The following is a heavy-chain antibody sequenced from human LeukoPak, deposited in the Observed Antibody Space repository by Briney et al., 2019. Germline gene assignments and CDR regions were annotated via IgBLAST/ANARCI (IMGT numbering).Heavy chain of an antibody. CDR3: VRDHTRLGYSSIWHYFDS. CDR2: ISSGGDTI. J-gene: IGHJ4*02. Sequence: GGSLRLSCAASEFVFGDFYMSWVRQAPGKGLEWISYISSGGDTIYYADSVKGRLTISRDNAKNSLYLQMNNLRAEDTAVYYCVRDHTRLGYSSIWHYFDSWGQGTLVIVSS. CDR1: EFVFGDFY. D-gene: IGHD6-13*01. V-gene: IGHV3-11*01.